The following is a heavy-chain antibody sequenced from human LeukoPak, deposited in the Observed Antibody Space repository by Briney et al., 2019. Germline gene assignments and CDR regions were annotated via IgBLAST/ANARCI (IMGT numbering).Heavy chain of an antibody. V-gene: IGHV1-2*02. J-gene: IGHJ5*02. CDR3: ARVAVEMASWLDP. Sequence: ASVKVSCKASGGTFSSYAISWVRQAPGQGLEWMGWIYPNSGGTNYAQKFQGRVTMTRDTSITTVYMELSRLTSDDTAVYYCARVAVEMASWLDPWGQGTLVTVSS. CDR2: IYPNSGGT. D-gene: IGHD5-24*01. CDR1: GGTFSSYA.